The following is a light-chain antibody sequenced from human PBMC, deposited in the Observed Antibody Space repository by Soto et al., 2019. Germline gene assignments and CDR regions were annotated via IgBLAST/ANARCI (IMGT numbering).Light chain of an antibody. CDR1: SSDVGDYNS. V-gene: IGLV2-14*01. J-gene: IGLJ2*01. CDR2: EFI. CDR3: SSHTTGTNFRV. Sequence: QSVLTQPASVSGSPGQSITISCTGTSSDVGDYNSVSWYQHHPDKAPKLLIYEFINRPSGVSNRFYGSKSGNTASLTISGLQAEDEADYYCSSHTTGTNFRVFGGGTKVTVL.